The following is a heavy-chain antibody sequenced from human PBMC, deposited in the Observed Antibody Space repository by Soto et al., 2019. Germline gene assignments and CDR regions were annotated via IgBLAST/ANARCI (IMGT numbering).Heavy chain of an antibody. CDR1: GYTFTSYA. CDR3: ARGAVSSGWYKIDFFDY. Sequence: QVQLVQSGAEEKKPGASVKVSCKASGYTFTSYAMHWVRQAPGQRLEWMGWINAGNGNTKNSQKFQVRVTITRDTSASTAYMELSSLRSEDTAVYYCARGAVSSGWYKIDFFDYWGQGTLVTVSS. D-gene: IGHD6-19*01. V-gene: IGHV1-3*05. J-gene: IGHJ4*02. CDR2: INAGNGNT.